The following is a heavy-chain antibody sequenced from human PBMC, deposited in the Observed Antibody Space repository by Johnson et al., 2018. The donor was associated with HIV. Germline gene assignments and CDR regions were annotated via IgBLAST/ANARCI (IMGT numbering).Heavy chain of an antibody. CDR2: ISLNGGDT. CDR3: ARDRFSAFDYDPGAFDI. D-gene: IGHD4/OR15-4a*01. Sequence: VQLVESGGGEVRPGGSLRLACVASGFIFDDYGLTWVRQAPGKGLEWVSGISLNGGDTGYADSVRGRFTISRDNSKNTLYLQMNSLRAEDTAVYYCARDRFSAFDYDPGAFDIWGQGTMVTVSS. V-gene: IGHV3-20*04. CDR1: GFIFDDYG. J-gene: IGHJ3*02.